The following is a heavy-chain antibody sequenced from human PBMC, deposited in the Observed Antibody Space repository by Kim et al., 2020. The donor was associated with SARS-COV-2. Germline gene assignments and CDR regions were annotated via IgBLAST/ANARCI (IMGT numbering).Heavy chain of an antibody. CDR3: AKDYYLWLTAVAGTGRNDY. V-gene: IGHV3-23*01. J-gene: IGHJ4*02. CDR2: ISGSGGST. CDR1: GFTFSSYA. Sequence: GGSLRLSCAASGFTFSSYAMSWVRQAPGKGLEWVSAISGSGGSTYYADSVKGRFTISRDNSKNTLYLQMNSLRAEDTAVYYCAKDYYLWLTAVAGTGRNDYWGQGTLVTVSS. D-gene: IGHD6-19*01.